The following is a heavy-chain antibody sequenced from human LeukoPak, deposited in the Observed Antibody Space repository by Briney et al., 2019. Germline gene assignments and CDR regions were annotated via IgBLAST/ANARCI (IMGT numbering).Heavy chain of an antibody. D-gene: IGHD1-26*01. Sequence: GASVKVSCKASGYTFTSYGIIWVRQAPGQGLEWMGIINPGGDTTTYAQKFQDRVTMTRDTSTSTVYMELSSLRFEDTAVYYCAREVGSTDYWGQGTLVTVSS. CDR2: INPGGDTT. J-gene: IGHJ4*02. V-gene: IGHV1-46*01. CDR1: GYTFTSYG. CDR3: AREVGSTDY.